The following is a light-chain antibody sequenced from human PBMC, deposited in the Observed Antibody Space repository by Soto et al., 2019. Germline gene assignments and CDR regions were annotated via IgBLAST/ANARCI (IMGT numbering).Light chain of an antibody. CDR1: QDLTNF. CDR2: VAS. J-gene: IGKJ4*01. CDR3: QQVESYPST. V-gene: IGKV1-9*01. Sequence: IQLTQSPSSLSASVGDRFTITCRASQDLTNFLAWCQQKPEKAPKLLIYVASTLQSGVPSRFSGSGSGTDFPLTISSLQLEDFATYFCQQVESYPSTFGGGTKVDIK.